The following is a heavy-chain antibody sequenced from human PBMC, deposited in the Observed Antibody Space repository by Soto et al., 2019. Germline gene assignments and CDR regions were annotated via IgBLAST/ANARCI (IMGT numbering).Heavy chain of an antibody. CDR1: GYTFTSYA. CDR3: ARTVGYYYGMDV. V-gene: IGHV1-3*01. J-gene: IGHJ6*02. Sequence: ASVKVSCKASGYTFTSYAMHWVRQAPGQRLEWMGWINAGNGNTKYSQKFQGRVTITRDTSASTAYMELSSLRSEDTAVYYCARTVGYYYGMDVWGQGTTVTVSS. CDR2: INAGNGNT. D-gene: IGHD4-17*01.